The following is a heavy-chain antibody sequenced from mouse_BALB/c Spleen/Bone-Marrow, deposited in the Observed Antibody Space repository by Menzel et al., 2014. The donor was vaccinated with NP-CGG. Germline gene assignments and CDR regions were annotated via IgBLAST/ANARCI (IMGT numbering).Heavy chain of an antibody. CDR1: GFSLTSYG. V-gene: IGHV2-9*02. J-gene: IGHJ2*01. CDR3: AREGDDYDGHYFDY. Sequence: QVQLQQPGPGLAAPSQSLSIPCTVSGFSLTSYGVHWVRQPPGKGLEWLGVIWAGGSTNYNSALMSRLSISKDNSKSQVFLKMNSLQTDDTAMYYCAREGDDYDGHYFDYWGQGTTLTVSS. D-gene: IGHD2-4*01. CDR2: IWAGGST.